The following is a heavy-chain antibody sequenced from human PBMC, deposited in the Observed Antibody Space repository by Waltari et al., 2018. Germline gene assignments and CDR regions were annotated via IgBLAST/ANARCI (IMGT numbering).Heavy chain of an antibody. Sequence: EVQLVESGGGLVEPGGSLRSSCAASGFSFSLEAMHWVRQATGKGLEYVSAISSNVVSTYYANSMKGRLSISRDNSKNTLYLQMGSLRAEDMAVYYCARSPDQPDSLDYYMDVWGKGTTVTVSS. D-gene: IGHD2-21*01. V-gene: IGHV3-64*01. CDR2: ISSNVVST. CDR3: ARSPDQPDSLDYYMDV. J-gene: IGHJ6*03. CDR1: GFSFSLEA.